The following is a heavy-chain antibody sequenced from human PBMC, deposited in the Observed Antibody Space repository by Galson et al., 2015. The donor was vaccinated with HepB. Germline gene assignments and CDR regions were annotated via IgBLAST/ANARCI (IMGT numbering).Heavy chain of an antibody. CDR3: ARSMGHKYYYGSGSYHQFDY. CDR2: IYYSGST. V-gene: IGHV4-59*01. D-gene: IGHD3-10*01. CDR1: GGSISSYY. Sequence: SETLSLTCTVSGGSISSYYWSWIRQPPGKGLGWIGYIYYSGSTNYNPSLKSRVTISVDTSKNQFSLKLSSVTAADTAVYYCARSMGHKYYYGSGSYHQFDYWGQGTLVTVSS. J-gene: IGHJ4*02.